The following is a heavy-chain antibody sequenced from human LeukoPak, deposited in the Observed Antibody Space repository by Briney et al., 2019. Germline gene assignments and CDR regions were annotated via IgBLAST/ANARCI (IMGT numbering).Heavy chain of an antibody. CDR3: ARGVDAAMVVDY. V-gene: IGHV3-21*01. CDR2: ISGGSGYI. D-gene: IGHD5-18*01. Sequence: GGSLRLSCAGSGFTFDSYSMNWVRQAPGKGLEWVSSISGGSGYIYYADSVKGRFTISRDNAKNSLYLQMDSLRAEDTAVYYCARGVDAAMVVDYWGQGTLVTVSS. CDR1: GFTFDSYS. J-gene: IGHJ4*02.